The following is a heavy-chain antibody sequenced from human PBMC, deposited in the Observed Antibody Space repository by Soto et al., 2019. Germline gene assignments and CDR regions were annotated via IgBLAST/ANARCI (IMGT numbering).Heavy chain of an antibody. D-gene: IGHD3-10*01. CDR3: VRGGGLVFFGDHPLYPFDY. CDR2: IYHSGST. V-gene: IGHV4-30-2*01. Sequence: ASETLSLTCAVSGGSISSGGYSWSWIRQPPGKGLEWIGYIYHSGSTYYNPSLKSRVTISVDRSKNQFSLKLSSVTAADTAVYYCVRGGGLVFFGDHPLYPFDYWGRGTLVTVSS. J-gene: IGHJ4*02. CDR1: GGSISSGGYS.